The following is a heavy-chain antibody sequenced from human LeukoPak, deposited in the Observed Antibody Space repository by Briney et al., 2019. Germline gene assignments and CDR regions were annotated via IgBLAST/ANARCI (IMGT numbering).Heavy chain of an antibody. Sequence: RAGGSLRLSCAASGFTFSGSWMSWVRQAPGKGLEWVANINQDGSENHYVDSVKGRFAISRDNAKNSLYLQMNSLRAEDTAVYYCATNMASGSYHNYWGQGTLVTVSS. D-gene: IGHD3-10*01. CDR1: GFTFSGSW. CDR2: INQDGSEN. V-gene: IGHV3-7*03. J-gene: IGHJ4*02. CDR3: ATNMASGSYHNY.